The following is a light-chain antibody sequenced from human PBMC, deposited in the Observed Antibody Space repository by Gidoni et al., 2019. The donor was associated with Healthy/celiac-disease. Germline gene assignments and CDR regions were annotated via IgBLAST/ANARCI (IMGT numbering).Light chain of an antibody. V-gene: IGLV2-14*01. CDR3: SSYTSSTPYV. Sequence: QSALTQPASASESPGQSITISCTGTSSDVGGYNYVSWYQQHPGKAPKLMIYDVSNRPSGVSNRFSGSKSGNTASLTISGLQAEDEADYYCSSYTSSTPYVFGTGTKVTVL. CDR1: SSDVGGYNY. J-gene: IGLJ1*01. CDR2: DVS.